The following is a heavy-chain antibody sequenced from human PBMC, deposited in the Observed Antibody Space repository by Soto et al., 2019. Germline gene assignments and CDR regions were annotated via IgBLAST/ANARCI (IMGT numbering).Heavy chain of an antibody. CDR3: VRARIDL. CDR2: INPDGSEK. V-gene: IGHV3-7*01. Sequence: EVQLVESGGGLVQPGGSLRLSCAASGFTFSNYWMNWVRQAPGKGLEWVANINPDGSEKYYVDSVKSRFTIPRHNVKNSLYLQMNSLRAEDTALYYCVRARIDLWGRGTLVTVSS. CDR1: GFTFSNYW. J-gene: IGHJ2*01.